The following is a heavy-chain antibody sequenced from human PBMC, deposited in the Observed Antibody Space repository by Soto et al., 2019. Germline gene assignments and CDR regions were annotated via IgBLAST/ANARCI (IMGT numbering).Heavy chain of an antibody. V-gene: IGHV2-5*02. CDR3: AHTKDSGGYRIDFDY. CDR1: GFSLSTSGVG. Sequence: QITLKESGPTLVKPTQTLTLTCTFSGFSLSTSGVGVGWIRQPPGKALEWLALIYWDDDKRYSPSLKSRLTITKDTSKNQVVLTMTNMDPVDTATYYCAHTKDSGGYRIDFDYWGQGTLVTVSS. CDR2: IYWDDDK. J-gene: IGHJ4*02. D-gene: IGHD1-26*01.